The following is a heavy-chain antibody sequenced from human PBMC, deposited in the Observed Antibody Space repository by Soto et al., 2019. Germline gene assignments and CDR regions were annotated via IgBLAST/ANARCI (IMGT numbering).Heavy chain of an antibody. Sequence: ASVKVSCKASGYTFTGYYMHWVRQAPGQGLEWMGWINPNSGGTNYAQKFQGWVTMTRDTSISTAYMELSRLRSDDTAVYYCARGPSYYDFWSGYSAIPLYYYGMDGWGQGTTVTVSS. V-gene: IGHV1-2*04. D-gene: IGHD3-3*01. CDR1: GYTFTGYY. CDR2: INPNSGGT. CDR3: ARGPSYYDFWSGYSAIPLYYYGMDG. J-gene: IGHJ6*02.